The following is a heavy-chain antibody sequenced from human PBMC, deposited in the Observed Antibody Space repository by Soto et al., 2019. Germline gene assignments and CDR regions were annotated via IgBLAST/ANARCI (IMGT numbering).Heavy chain of an antibody. V-gene: IGHV4-30-2*01. D-gene: IGHD6-19*01. J-gene: IGHJ5*02. CDR1: GGSISSGGYS. Sequence: SETLSLTCAVSGGSISSGGYSWSWIRQPPGKGREWIGYIYHSGSTYYNPSLKSRVTISVDRSKNQFSLKLSSVTAADTAVYYCARAIAVAAHGRWFDPWGQGTLVTVSS. CDR3: ARAIAVAAHGRWFDP. CDR2: IYHSGST.